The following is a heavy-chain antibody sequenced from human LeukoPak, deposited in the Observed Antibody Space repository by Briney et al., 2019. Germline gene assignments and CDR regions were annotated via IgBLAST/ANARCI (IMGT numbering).Heavy chain of an antibody. Sequence: SETLCLTCTVSGGSISSSSYYWGWIRQSPGKGLEWIVSIDRGGSTYYNPSLKSRVTISVDTSKNQFSLKVTSVTAADSAVYYCARDETLTALFGYWGQGTLVTVSS. CDR2: IDRGGST. CDR1: GGSISSSSYY. CDR3: ARDETLTALFGY. V-gene: IGHV4-39*07. J-gene: IGHJ4*02.